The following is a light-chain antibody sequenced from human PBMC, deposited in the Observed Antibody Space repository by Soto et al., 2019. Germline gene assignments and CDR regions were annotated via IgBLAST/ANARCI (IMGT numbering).Light chain of an antibody. V-gene: IGKV3-11*01. J-gene: IGKJ4*01. CDR2: DAS. Sequence: DIVLTQSPATLSLSPGERASLSYRASQSVSNSLAWYQQKPGQPPRLLIYDASTRATGIPARFTGSGSGTDFTLAISSLEPEDFAVYYCQQRTSWPLLTFGGGTKVEIK. CDR1: QSVSNS. CDR3: QQRTSWPLLT.